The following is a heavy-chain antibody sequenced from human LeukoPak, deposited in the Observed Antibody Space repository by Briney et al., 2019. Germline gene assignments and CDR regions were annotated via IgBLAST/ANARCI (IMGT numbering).Heavy chain of an antibody. Sequence: PGGSLRLSCAASGLPFSSYGMHWVRQAPGKGLEWVSYISSTGNTIYYADSVKGRFTISRDNAKNSLYMQMNSLRAEDTAVYHCARERYDSSGYYSGITYYCGLDVWGQGTTVTVSS. J-gene: IGHJ6*02. CDR1: GLPFSSYG. V-gene: IGHV3-48*04. D-gene: IGHD3-22*01. CDR2: ISSTGNTI. CDR3: ARERYDSSGYYSGITYYCGLDV.